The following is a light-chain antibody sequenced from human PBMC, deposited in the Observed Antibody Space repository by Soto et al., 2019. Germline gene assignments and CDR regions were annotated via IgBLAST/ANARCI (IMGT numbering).Light chain of an antibody. Sequence: DIVMTQSPLSLPVIPGEPASISCRSSQSLLHSNGYKYLDWYLQKPGQSPQLLIYLGFNRASGVPDRFSGSGSGTDFTLKISRVEAEDVGVYYCMQALQTPRTFGQGTKLEI. V-gene: IGKV2-28*01. CDR2: LGF. J-gene: IGKJ2*01. CDR1: QSLLHSNGYKY. CDR3: MQALQTPRT.